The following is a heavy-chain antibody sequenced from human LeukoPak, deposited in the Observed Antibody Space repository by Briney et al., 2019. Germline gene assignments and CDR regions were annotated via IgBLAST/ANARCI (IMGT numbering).Heavy chain of an antibody. D-gene: IGHD3-22*01. CDR2: LYNAGST. CDR3: ASLKGLFDYFDY. J-gene: IGHJ4*02. V-gene: IGHV3-53*01. CDR1: GFIVSNNY. Sequence: GGSLRLSCVASGFIVSNNYMSWVRQAPGKGLEWVSVLYNAGSTYYAESVKGRFTISRDNSKNTLYLQMYSLRAEDTAVYYCASLKGLFDYFDYWGQGILVTVSS.